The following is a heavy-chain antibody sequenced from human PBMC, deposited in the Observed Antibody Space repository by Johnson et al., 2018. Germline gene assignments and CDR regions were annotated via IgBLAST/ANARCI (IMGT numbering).Heavy chain of an antibody. V-gene: IGHV5-51*01. CDR3: ARRGSDSSGYPNMDV. Sequence: VQLVQSGAEVKKHGVSLKICCKGSGYSFTSYWIGWVRQMPGKGLEWMGLIYPGDSDTRYSPSFQGQVTISADKSISTAYLQWSSLKASDTAMYYSARRGSDSSGYPNMDVWGKGTTVTVSS. D-gene: IGHD3-22*01. CDR1: GYSFTSYW. CDR2: IYPGDSDT. J-gene: IGHJ6*03.